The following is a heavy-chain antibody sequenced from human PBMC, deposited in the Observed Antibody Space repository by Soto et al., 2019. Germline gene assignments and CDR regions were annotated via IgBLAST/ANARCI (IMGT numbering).Heavy chain of an antibody. CDR2: INHSGST. D-gene: IGHD3-3*01. CDR1: GGSFSGYY. J-gene: IGHJ4*02. Sequence: PSETLCLTCAVYGGSFSGYYWSWIRQPPGKGLEWIGEINHSGSTNYNPSLKSRVTISVDTSKNQFSLKLSSVTAADTAVYYCARGPYHPYDFWSGYYLYYFDHWGQGTLVTVSS. CDR3: ARGPYHPYDFWSGYYLYYFDH. V-gene: IGHV4-34*01.